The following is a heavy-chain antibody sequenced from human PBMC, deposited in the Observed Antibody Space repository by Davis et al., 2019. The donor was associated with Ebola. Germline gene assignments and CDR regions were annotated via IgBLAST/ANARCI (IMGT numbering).Heavy chain of an antibody. CDR1: GFTFSDYE. J-gene: IGHJ4*02. CDR3: VPGTWI. CDR2: ISPSASRM. V-gene: IGHV3-48*03. Sequence: GGFLRLSCTASGFTFSDYEMNWVRQTPEKGLEWVSYISPSASRMFYAESVKGRFTISRDDAKNSLFLQMNSLRVEDTAVYYCVPGTWIRGQGRLVTVSS. D-gene: IGHD5-18*01.